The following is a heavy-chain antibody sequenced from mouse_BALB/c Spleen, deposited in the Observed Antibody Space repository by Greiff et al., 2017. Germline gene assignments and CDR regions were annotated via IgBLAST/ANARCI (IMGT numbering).Heavy chain of an antibody. V-gene: IGHV2-6-7*01. Sequence: QVQLKQSGPGLVAPSQSLSITCTVSGFSLTGYGVNWVRQPPGKGLEWLGMIWGDGSTDYNSALKSRLSISKDNSKSQVFLKMNSLQTDDTARYYCARDRDYYGSSGYFDVWGAGTTVTVSS. CDR1: GFSLTGYG. D-gene: IGHD1-1*01. CDR2: IWGDGST. CDR3: ARDRDYYGSSGYFDV. J-gene: IGHJ1*01.